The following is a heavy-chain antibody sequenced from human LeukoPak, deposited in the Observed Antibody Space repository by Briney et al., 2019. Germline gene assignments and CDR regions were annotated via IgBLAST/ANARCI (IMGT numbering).Heavy chain of an antibody. V-gene: IGHV4-4*02. CDR1: GGSISSSNW. J-gene: IGHJ6*03. Sequence: SETLSLTCAVSGGSISSSNWWSWVRQPPGKGLEWIGEIYHSGSTNYNPSLKSRVTISVDTSKNQFSLKLSSVTAADTAVYYCARVPCSSTSCYGQAFMDVWGKGTTVTVSS. D-gene: IGHD2-2*01. CDR2: IYHSGST. CDR3: ARVPCSSTSCYGQAFMDV.